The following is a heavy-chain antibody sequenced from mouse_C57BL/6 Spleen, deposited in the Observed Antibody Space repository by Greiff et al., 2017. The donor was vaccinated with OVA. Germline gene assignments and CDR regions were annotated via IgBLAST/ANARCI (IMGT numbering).Heavy chain of an antibody. J-gene: IGHJ2*01. Sequence: VQLKESGGGLVQPGGSMKLSCVASGFTFSNYWMNWVRQSPEKGLEWVAQIRLKSDNYATHYAESVKGRFTISRDDSKSSVYLQMNNLRAEDTGIYYCTGETMVTDYWGQGTTLTVSS. V-gene: IGHV6-3*01. CDR3: TGETMVTDY. D-gene: IGHD2-2*01. CDR1: GFTFSNYW. CDR2: IRLKSDNYAT.